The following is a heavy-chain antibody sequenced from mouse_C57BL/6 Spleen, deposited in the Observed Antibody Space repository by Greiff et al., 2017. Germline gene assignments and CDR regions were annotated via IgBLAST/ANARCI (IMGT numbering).Heavy chain of an antibody. CDR3: ARSGGDYYGSRYYFDY. V-gene: IGHV1-50*01. J-gene: IGHJ2*01. D-gene: IGHD1-1*01. CDR1: GYTFTSYW. CDR2: IDPSDSYT. Sequence: VKLQQPGAELVKPGASVKLSCKASGYTFTSYWMQWVKQRPGQGLEWIGEIDPSDSYTNYNQKFKGKATLTVDTSSSTAYMQLSSLTSEDSAVYYCARSGGDYYGSRYYFDYWGQGTTLTVSS.